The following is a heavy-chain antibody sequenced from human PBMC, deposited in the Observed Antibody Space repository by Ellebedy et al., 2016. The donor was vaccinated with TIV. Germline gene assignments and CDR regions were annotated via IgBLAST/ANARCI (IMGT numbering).Heavy chain of an antibody. CDR3: ARHVGDNSGYYFESYWYFDL. Sequence: SETLSLTCTVSGGSISGYYWSWIRQPPGKGLEWIGYISYNGSANYNPSLKSRVTISGDTSKNQFSLKLSSVTAADTAVYYCARHVGDNSGYYFESYWYFDLWGRGTLVTVSS. CDR1: GGSISGYY. D-gene: IGHD3-22*01. V-gene: IGHV4-59*08. CDR2: ISYNGSA. J-gene: IGHJ2*01.